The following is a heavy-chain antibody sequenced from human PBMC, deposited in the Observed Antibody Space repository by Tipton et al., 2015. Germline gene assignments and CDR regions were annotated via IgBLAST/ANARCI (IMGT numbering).Heavy chain of an antibody. CDR2: IYDSGTT. J-gene: IGHJ6*02. V-gene: IGHV4-59*01. CDR1: GGSISTSY. D-gene: IGHD1-14*01. CDR3: ARTQLRNRSYYYYGMDV. Sequence: TLSLTCTVPGGSISTSYWSWIRQPPGKGLEWIGYIYDSGTTNYNSSLKSRVTISVDTSKNQFSLKLSSVTAADTAVYYCARTQLRNRSYYYYGMDVWGQGTTVTVAS.